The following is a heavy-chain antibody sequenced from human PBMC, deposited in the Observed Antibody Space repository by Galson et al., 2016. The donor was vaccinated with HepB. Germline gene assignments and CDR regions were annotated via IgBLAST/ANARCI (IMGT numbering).Heavy chain of an antibody. CDR3: ASYLIQSWAGSYAFDT. D-gene: IGHD5-18*01. CDR1: GGSISRNNW. CDR2: IFHSGDT. Sequence: SETLSLTCAVSGGSISRNNWWSWVRQPPGKGLEWIGEIFHSGDTNYNPSLRSRVTISVDKSKNHVSLKLIPVTAADTAMYYCASYLIQSWAGSYAFDTWGQGTMVTVSS. J-gene: IGHJ3*02. V-gene: IGHV4-4*02.